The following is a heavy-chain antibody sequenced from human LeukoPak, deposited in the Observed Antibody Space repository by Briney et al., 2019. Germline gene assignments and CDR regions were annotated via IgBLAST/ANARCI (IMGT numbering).Heavy chain of an antibody. Sequence: PGGSLRLSCAASGFTFSSYAMSWVRQAPGKGLEWVSGIRGSGGSTYYADSVKGRFTISRDNSKNTLYLQMNSLRAEDTAVYYCAKGTARSSTSCMIDYWGQGTLVSVSS. CDR2: IRGSGGST. J-gene: IGHJ4*02. CDR3: AKGTARSSTSCMIDY. CDR1: GFTFSSYA. D-gene: IGHD2-2*01. V-gene: IGHV3-23*01.